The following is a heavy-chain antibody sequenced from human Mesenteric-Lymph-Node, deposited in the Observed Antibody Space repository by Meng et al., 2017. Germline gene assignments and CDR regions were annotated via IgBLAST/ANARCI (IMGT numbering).Heavy chain of an antibody. D-gene: IGHD1-14*01. V-gene: IGHV3-23*01. J-gene: IGHJ6*02. CDR2: ISGSGGST. CDR3: AREDRNPDHETIYDYYGLDV. CDR1: GFTFSSYA. Sequence: GESLKISCAASGFTFSSYAMSWVRQAPGKGLEWVSAISGSGGSTYYADSVRGRFTISRDNSRNTLYLQLESLSGDDSAVYYCAREDRNPDHETIYDYYGLDVWGQGTTVTVSS.